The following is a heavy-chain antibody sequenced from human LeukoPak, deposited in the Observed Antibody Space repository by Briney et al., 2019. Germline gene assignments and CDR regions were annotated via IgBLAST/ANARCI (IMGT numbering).Heavy chain of an antibody. Sequence: PQTLSPTSAVSAGSTSSGGYSWSWIRQQPGKGLEWTGYIYYSGSTYYNPSLKSPVTISVDTSKNEFSLKLSSVTAADAAVYYCARDSPGSAFDIWGQGTMVTVSS. V-gene: IGHV4-30-4*07. CDR1: AGSTSSGGYS. J-gene: IGHJ3*02. CDR2: IYYSGST. CDR3: ARDSPGSAFDI.